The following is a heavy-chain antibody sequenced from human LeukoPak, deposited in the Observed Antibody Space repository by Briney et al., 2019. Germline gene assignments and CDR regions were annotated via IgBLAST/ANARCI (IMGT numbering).Heavy chain of an antibody. V-gene: IGHV3-66*01. J-gene: IGHJ4*02. CDR3: AKGGMATITAADY. CDR1: GFIVSNNY. CDR2: ISTRGTT. D-gene: IGHD5-24*01. Sequence: PGGSLRLSCAASGFIVSNNYMSWARQAPGKGLEWVSIISTRGTTYYADSVKGRFTISRDNSQNTLYLQMNSLRAEDTAVYYCAKGGMATITAADYWGQGTLVTVSS.